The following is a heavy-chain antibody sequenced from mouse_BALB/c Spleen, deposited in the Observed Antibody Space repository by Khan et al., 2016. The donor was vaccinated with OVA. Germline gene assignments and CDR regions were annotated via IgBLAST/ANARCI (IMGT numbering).Heavy chain of an antibody. Sequence: QIQLVQSGPELKKPGETVKISCKASGYTFTNYGMNWVKQAPGKGLKWMGWFNTYTGESTYADDFKGRFVFSLETSASTAYLQISNLKNEDMTTYFCARISSYWYSDVWGAGTTVTVSS. V-gene: IGHV9-1*02. CDR1: GYTFTNYG. D-gene: IGHD6-2*01. J-gene: IGHJ1*01. CDR2: FNTYTGES. CDR3: ARISSYWYSDV.